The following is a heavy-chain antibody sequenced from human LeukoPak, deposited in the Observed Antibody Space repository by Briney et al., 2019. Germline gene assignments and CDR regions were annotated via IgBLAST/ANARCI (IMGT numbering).Heavy chain of an antibody. Sequence: ASVKVSCKASGYTFTNYGISWVRQAPGQGLEWMGWISTYNGNANYVQKLQGRVTMTTDTSTSTAYMELRSLRSDDTAVYYCARDIKRSRARWENLGFDPWGQGTLVTVSS. V-gene: IGHV1-18*01. D-gene: IGHD1-26*01. CDR2: ISTYNGNA. CDR3: ARDIKRSRARWENLGFDP. J-gene: IGHJ5*02. CDR1: GYTFTNYG.